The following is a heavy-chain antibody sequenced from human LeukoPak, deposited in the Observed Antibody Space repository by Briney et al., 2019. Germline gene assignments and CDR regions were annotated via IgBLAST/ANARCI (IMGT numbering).Heavy chain of an antibody. J-gene: IGHJ4*02. CDR3: ASARDHGGYYDY. Sequence: SVKVSCKTSGGTFSNYAISWVRQAPGQGLEWMGRIMPLLGSTNYAQKFQGRVTITADKSTSTAYMEVHSLTSDDTAIYYCASARDHGGYYDYWGRGTLVTVSS. D-gene: IGHD2-15*01. CDR2: IMPLLGST. V-gene: IGHV1-69*04. CDR1: GGTFSNYA.